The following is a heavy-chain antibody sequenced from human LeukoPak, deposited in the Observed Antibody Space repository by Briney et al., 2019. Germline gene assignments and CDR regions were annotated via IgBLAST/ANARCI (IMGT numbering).Heavy chain of an antibody. D-gene: IGHD5-12*01. Sequence: GGSLRLSCAASGFTFSSYAMSWVRQASGKGLEWVSGISGSGGSTYHADSVKGRFTISRDNSKNTLNLQMNSLRAEDTAVYYCAKARYSGYDFRGLDYWGQGTLVTVSS. CDR1: GFTFSSYA. CDR2: ISGSGGST. J-gene: IGHJ4*02. V-gene: IGHV3-23*01. CDR3: AKARYSGYDFRGLDY.